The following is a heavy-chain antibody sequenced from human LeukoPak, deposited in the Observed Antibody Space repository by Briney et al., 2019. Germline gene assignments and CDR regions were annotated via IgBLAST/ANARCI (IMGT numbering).Heavy chain of an antibody. CDR2: ISGDGGRT. CDR3: AKDRGIAAAYWYFDL. J-gene: IGHJ2*01. V-gene: IGHV3-43*02. D-gene: IGHD6-13*01. CDR1: GFTFHDNA. Sequence: GGSLRLSCAASGFTFHDNAMHWVRQAPGKGLEWAPLISGDGGRTYNADSVKGRFTISRDNSKSSLYLQMNSLRTEDTALYYCAKDRGIAAAYWYFDLWGRGTLVTVSS.